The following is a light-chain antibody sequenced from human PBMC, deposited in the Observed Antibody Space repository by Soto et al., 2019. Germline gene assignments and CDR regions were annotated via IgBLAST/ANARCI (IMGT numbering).Light chain of an antibody. Sequence: EIVLTQSPATLSLSPRERATLSCRASQSVSSYLAWYQQRPGQAPRLLIYDASNRATGIPARFSGSGSGTDFTLTISSLEPEDFAVYYFQQRSNSITFGQGTRLEIK. CDR3: QQRSNSIT. CDR2: DAS. V-gene: IGKV3-11*01. J-gene: IGKJ5*01. CDR1: QSVSSY.